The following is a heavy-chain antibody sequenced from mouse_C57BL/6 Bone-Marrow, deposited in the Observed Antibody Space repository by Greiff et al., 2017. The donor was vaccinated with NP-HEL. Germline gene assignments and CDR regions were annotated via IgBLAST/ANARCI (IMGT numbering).Heavy chain of an antibody. Sequence: VQVVESGAELARPGASVKLSCKASGYTFTSYGISWVKQRTGQGLEWIGEIYPRSGNTYYNEKFKGKATLTADKSSSTAYMELRSLTSEDSAVYFCARLIYYGNYDYAMDYWGQGTSVTVSS. CDR3: ARLIYYGNYDYAMDY. CDR1: GYTFTSYG. D-gene: IGHD2-1*01. V-gene: IGHV1-81*01. CDR2: IYPRSGNT. J-gene: IGHJ4*01.